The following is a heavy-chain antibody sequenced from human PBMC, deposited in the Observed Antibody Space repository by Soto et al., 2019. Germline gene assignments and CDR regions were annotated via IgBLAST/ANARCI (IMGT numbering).Heavy chain of an antibody. Sequence: PXESLLLSCAASGFTFSSYSMNWVRQAAGKGLEWVSYISSSSSNIYYADSVKGRFTISRDNAKNSLYLQMNSLRDEDTAVYYCARAFTRRNYYDSSGYSIDYWGQGTLVTVSS. J-gene: IGHJ4*02. D-gene: IGHD3-22*01. CDR2: ISSSSSNI. V-gene: IGHV3-48*02. CDR1: GFTFSSYS. CDR3: ARAFTRRNYYDSSGYSIDY.